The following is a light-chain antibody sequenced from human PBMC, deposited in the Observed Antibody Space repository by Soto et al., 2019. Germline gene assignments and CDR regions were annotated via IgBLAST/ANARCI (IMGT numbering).Light chain of an antibody. Sequence: QSVLHQPASVSGSPGHSITISCTGTSSDVGGYNYVSWYQQHPGKAPKLMIYDVSNRPSGVSNRFSGSKSGNTASMTISGLQAEDEADYDCSSYTSSSTLDVVFGGGTKLTVL. CDR3: SSYTSSSTLDVV. CDR2: DVS. CDR1: SSDVGGYNY. V-gene: IGLV2-14*01. J-gene: IGLJ2*01.